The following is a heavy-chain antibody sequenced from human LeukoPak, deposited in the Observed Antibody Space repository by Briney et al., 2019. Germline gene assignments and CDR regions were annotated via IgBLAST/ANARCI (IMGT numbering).Heavy chain of an antibody. D-gene: IGHD5-12*01. CDR1: GFTVSSNY. J-gene: IGHJ5*02. CDR3: ARDAGNSGYGCDL. Sequence: GGSLRLSCAASGFTVSSNYMIWVRQAPGKGLEWVSHIRSSSETFYADSVKGRFTISRDNARNSLYLQMNNLRGEDTAIYYCARDAGNSGYGCDLWGQGTLVTVSS. CDR2: IRSSSET. V-gene: IGHV3-69-1*01.